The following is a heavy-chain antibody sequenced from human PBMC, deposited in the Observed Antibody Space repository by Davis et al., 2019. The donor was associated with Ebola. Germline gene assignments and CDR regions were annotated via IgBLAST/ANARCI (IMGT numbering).Heavy chain of an antibody. J-gene: IGHJ6*04. CDR1: GFTFSSYG. CDR2: ISYDGSNK. D-gene: IGHD3-3*01. V-gene: IGHV3-30*18. Sequence: GESLKISCAASGFTFSSYGMHWVRQAPGKGLEWVAVISYDGSNKYYADSVKGRFTISGDSSQNTMFLQMNSLRAEDTAVYYCAKSGLSFGVVKYHYGMDVWGKGTTVTVSS. CDR3: AKSGLSFGVVKYHYGMDV.